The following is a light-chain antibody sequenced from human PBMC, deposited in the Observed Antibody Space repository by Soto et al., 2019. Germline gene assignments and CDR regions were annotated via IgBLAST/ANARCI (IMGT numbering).Light chain of an antibody. CDR2: DAS. CDR1: QSVDTY. J-gene: IGKJ5*01. Sequence: IVLTQSPATLSLSPGESVTLSCTTNQSVDTYFAWYQQKRGLPPRLLIYDASNRAIGIPARFSGRGSETDFSLTISSLEPEDFAVYYCQQRGTWPPTVGQGTRLEI. CDR3: QQRGTWPPT. V-gene: IGKV3-11*01.